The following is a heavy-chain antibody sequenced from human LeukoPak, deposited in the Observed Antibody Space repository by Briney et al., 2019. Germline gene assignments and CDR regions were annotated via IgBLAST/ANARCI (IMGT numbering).Heavy chain of an antibody. D-gene: IGHD6-13*01. CDR3: AKDTRQLDAFDI. CDR2: ISGSGGST. J-gene: IGHJ3*02. V-gene: IGHV3-23*01. CDR1: GFTFSNYG. Sequence: GGSLRLSCAASGFTFSNYGMSWVRQAPGKGLEWVSAISGSGGSTYCADSVKGRFTISRDNSKNTLYLQMNSLRAEDTAVYYCAKDTRQLDAFDIWGQGTMVTVSS.